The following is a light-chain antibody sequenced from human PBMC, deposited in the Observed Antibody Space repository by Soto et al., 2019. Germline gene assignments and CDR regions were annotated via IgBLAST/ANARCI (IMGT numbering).Light chain of an antibody. J-gene: IGKJ2*01. CDR3: QQSSSTPRT. V-gene: IGKV1-39*01. Sequence: DIQMTQSPSSLSASVGDRVTITCRASQNINYYLTWYQVKPGKAPKLLISAASSLQSGVPSRFSGSGSGTDFTLTISSLQPEDFATYSCQQSSSTPRTFGQGTKLEIK. CDR1: QNINYY. CDR2: AAS.